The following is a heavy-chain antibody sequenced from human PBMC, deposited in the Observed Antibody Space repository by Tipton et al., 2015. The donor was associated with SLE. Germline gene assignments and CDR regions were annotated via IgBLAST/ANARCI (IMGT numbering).Heavy chain of an antibody. CDR3: ARHCQLYSFVY. CDR2: TYYSGST. CDR1: GGSISSNSYY. V-gene: IGHV4-39*07. Sequence: VKPSETLSLTCTVSGGSISSNSYYWGWIRQPPGKGLEWIGGTYYSGSTYYNPSLKSRVTISVDPSKNQFSLKLSSVTAADTAVYYCARHCQLYSFVYCGQRPLVTVTS. J-gene: IGHJ4*02. D-gene: IGHD5-24*01.